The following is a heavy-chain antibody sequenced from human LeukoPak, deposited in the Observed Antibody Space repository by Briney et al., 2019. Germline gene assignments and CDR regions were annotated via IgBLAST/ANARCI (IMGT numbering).Heavy chain of an antibody. Sequence: PGGSLRLSCAASGFTFSSYSMNWVRQAPGKGLEWVSSISSSSSYIYYADSVKGRFTISRDNAKNSLYLQMNSLRAEDTAVYYCSGWFGDKSDAFDIWGQGTMVTVSS. CDR3: SGWFGDKSDAFDI. CDR1: GFTFSSYS. CDR2: ISSSSSYI. J-gene: IGHJ3*02. D-gene: IGHD3-10*01. V-gene: IGHV3-21*01.